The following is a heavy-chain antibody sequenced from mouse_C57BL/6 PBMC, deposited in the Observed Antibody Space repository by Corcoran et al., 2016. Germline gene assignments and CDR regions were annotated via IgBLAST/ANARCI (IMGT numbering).Heavy chain of an antibody. J-gene: IGHJ2*01. V-gene: IGHV1-18*01. CDR3: ARSHSTVVADYFDY. Sequence: EVQLQQSGPELVKPGASVKIPCKASGYTFTDYNMDWVKQSHGKSLEWIGDINPNNGGTIYNQKFKGKATLTVDKSSSTAYMELRSLTSEDTAVYYCARSHSTVVADYFDYWGQGTTLTVSS. D-gene: IGHD1-1*01. CDR1: GYTFTDYN. CDR2: INPNNGGT.